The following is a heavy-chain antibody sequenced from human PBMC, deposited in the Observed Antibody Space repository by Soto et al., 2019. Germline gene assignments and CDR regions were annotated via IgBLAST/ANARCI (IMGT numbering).Heavy chain of an antibody. V-gene: IGHV4-59*01. CDR2: IYYSGST. D-gene: IGHD5-12*01. CDR1: GGSISSYY. CDR3: ARDWLRSGYYYYGMDV. Sequence: SETLSLTCTVSGGSISSYYWSWIRQPPGKGLEWIGYIYYSGSTNYNPSLKSRVTISVDTSKNQFSLKLSSVTAADTAVYYCARDWLRSGYYYYGMDVWGQGTTVTVSS. J-gene: IGHJ6*02.